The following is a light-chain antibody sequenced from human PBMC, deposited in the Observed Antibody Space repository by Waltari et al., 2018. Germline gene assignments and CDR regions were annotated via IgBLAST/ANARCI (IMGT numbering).Light chain of an antibody. V-gene: IGKV4-1*01. J-gene: IGKJ5*01. CDR3: MQALQTPIT. Sequence: DIVMTQSPDSLAVSLGERATINCKSSQSVLYSSNNKNYLAWYQQKPGQPPKLLIYWASTRESGVPDRFSGSGSGTHFTLNISRVEAEDVGVYYCMQALQTPITFGQGTRLEIK. CDR1: QSVLYSSNNKNY. CDR2: WAS.